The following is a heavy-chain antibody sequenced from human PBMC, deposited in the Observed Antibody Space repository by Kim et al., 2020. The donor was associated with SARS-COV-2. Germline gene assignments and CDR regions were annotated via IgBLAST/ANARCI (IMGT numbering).Heavy chain of an antibody. Sequence: SETLSLTCAVYGGSFSGYYWSWIRQPPGKGLEWIGEINHSGSTNYNPSLKSRVTISVDTSKNQFSLKLSSVTAADTAVYYCARRGGRGYSGYGYYYYGMDVWGQGTTITVSS. CDR3: ARRGGRGYSGYGYYYYGMDV. V-gene: IGHV4-34*01. J-gene: IGHJ6*02. CDR1: GGSFSGYY. CDR2: INHSGST. D-gene: IGHD5-12*01.